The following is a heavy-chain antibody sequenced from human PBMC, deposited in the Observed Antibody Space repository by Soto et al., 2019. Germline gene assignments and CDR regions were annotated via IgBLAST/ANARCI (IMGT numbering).Heavy chain of an antibody. CDR3: ASEYYDRIGYYFDY. Sequence: EVQLVESGGGLVKPGGSLRLSCADSGFIFSSYSMNWVRQAPGKGLEWVSSISSSSSYIYYADSVKGRFTISSDNAKKYVYLQMNSPRPEDTAVYYCASEYYDRIGYYFDYRGQGIWVSVSS. CDR1: GFIFSSYS. J-gene: IGHJ4*02. CDR2: ISSSSSYI. D-gene: IGHD3-22*01. V-gene: IGHV3-21*01.